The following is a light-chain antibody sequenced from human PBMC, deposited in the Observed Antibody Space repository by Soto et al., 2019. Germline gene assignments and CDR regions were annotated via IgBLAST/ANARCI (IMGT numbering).Light chain of an antibody. CDR1: SSDVGGYKY. Sequence: QPVLTQPASVSGSPGQSITISCTGTSSDVGGYKYVSWYQQHPDKAPKLIIYDVTNRPSGISNRFSGSKSGNTASLTISGLQAEDEADYYCGSYTSSSSYVVGTGTKLTVL. V-gene: IGLV2-14*01. J-gene: IGLJ1*01. CDR3: GSYTSSSSYV. CDR2: DVT.